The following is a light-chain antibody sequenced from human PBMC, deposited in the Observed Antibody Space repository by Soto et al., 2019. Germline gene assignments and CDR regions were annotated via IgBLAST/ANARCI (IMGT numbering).Light chain of an antibody. V-gene: IGKV1-39*01. CDR2: GVS. CDR3: QQSYSAPWT. CDR1: QSVRTY. Sequence: DIQLMQSPPSLSASVGDRVTITCRASQSVRTYLNWYHQKPDKAPKLLIYGVSTLHSGVPSRFSGAGSGADCTLTISSLQAEDFGTYFWQQSYSAPWTFGPGTKVDI. J-gene: IGKJ1*01.